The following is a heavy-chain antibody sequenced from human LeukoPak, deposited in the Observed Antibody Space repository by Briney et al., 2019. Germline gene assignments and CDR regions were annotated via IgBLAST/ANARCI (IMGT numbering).Heavy chain of an antibody. Sequence: GGSLRLSCAASGFTFSLYWMNWVRRAPGKGLEWVANIKQDGSEKNYVDSVKGRFTISRDNAKNSLYLQMNDLRVEDTAMYYCAGGTGFIIKDWGQGTLVTVSS. J-gene: IGHJ4*02. CDR1: GFTFSLYW. CDR3: AGGTGFIIKD. CDR2: IKQDGSEK. D-gene: IGHD3-9*01. V-gene: IGHV3-7*03.